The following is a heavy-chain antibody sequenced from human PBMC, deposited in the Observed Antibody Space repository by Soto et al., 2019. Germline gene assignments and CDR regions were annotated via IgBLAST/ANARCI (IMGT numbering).Heavy chain of an antibody. D-gene: IGHD5-18*01. CDR3: AILVRGYSYGPENFDY. J-gene: IGHJ4*02. CDR2: ISAYNGNT. Sequence: ASVKVSCKASGYTFTSYGISWVRQAPGQGLEWMGWISAYNGNTNYAQKLQGRVTMTTDTSTSTAYMELRGLRSDDTAVYYCAILVRGYSYGPENFDYWGQGTLVTVSS. CDR1: GYTFTSYG. V-gene: IGHV1-18*01.